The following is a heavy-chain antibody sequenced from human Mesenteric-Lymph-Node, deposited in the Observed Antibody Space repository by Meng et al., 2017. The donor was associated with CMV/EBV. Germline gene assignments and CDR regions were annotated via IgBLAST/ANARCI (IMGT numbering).Heavy chain of an antibody. V-gene: IGHV3-53*01. CDR2: IYSGGST. J-gene: IGHJ5*02. D-gene: IGHD6-13*01. CDR3: ATGMSSSWFSFDP. CDR1: GFTVSSNY. Sequence: GGSLRLSCAASGFTVSSNYMSWVRQAPGKGLEWVSVIYSGGSTYYADSVKGRFTISRDNSKNTLYLQMNNLGADDTAVYYCATGMSSSWFSFDPWGQGTLVTVSS.